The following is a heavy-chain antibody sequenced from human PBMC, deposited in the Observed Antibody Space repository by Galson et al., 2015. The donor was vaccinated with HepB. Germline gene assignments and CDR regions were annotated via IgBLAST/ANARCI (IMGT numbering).Heavy chain of an antibody. CDR1: GYTFTSYY. D-gene: IGHD6-13*01. Sequence: SVKVSCKASGYTFTSYYMHWVRQAPGQGLEWMGIINPSGGSTSYAQKLQGRVTMTRDTSTSTVYMELSSLRSEDTAVYYCARGGPIRQQLEREFVFDYWGQGTLVTVSS. J-gene: IGHJ4*02. V-gene: IGHV1-46*04. CDR2: INPSGGST. CDR3: ARGGPIRQQLEREFVFDY.